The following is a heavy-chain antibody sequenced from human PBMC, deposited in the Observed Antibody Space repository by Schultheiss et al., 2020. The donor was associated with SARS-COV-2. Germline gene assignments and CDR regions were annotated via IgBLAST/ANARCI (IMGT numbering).Heavy chain of an antibody. CDR3: ARDGRGGFGDY. V-gene: IGHV4-30-4*01. CDR1: GGSISSGDYY. Sequence: SETLSLTCTVSGGSISSGDYYWSWIRQPPGKGLEWIGYIFYNGETHYNSSLTDRATISIDTSNNQFSLKLSSVTAADTAVYYCARDGRGGFGDYWGQGTLVTVSS. CDR2: IFYNGET. J-gene: IGHJ4*02. D-gene: IGHD3-10*01.